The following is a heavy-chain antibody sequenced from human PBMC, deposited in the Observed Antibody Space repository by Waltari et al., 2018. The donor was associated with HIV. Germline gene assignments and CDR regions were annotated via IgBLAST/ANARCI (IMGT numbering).Heavy chain of an antibody. D-gene: IGHD6-19*01. J-gene: IGHJ5*02. Sequence: QLQLQESGPGLVKPSETLSLTCTVSGGSISSSRYYWGWIRQPPGKGLEWIGSIYYSGSTYYNPSLKSRVTISVDTSKNQFSLKLSSVTAADTAVYYCARLSPPYSSGGGRFDPWGQGTLVTVSS. V-gene: IGHV4-39*01. CDR2: IYYSGST. CDR3: ARLSPPYSSGGGRFDP. CDR1: GGSISSSRYY.